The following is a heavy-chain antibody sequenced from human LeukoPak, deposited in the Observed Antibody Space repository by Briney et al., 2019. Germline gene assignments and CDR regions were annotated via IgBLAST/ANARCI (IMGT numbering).Heavy chain of an antibody. V-gene: IGHV3-15*01. CDR1: GFTFSNAW. Sequence: GGSLRLSCAASGFTFSNAWMSWVRQAPGKGLEWVGRIKSKTDGCTTDYAAPVKGRFTISRDDSKNTLYLQMNSLKTEDTAVYYCTTDVFCSGGSCYRGYYYMDVWGKGTTVTVSS. CDR2: IKSKTDGCTT. CDR3: TTDVFCSGGSCYRGYYYMDV. J-gene: IGHJ6*03. D-gene: IGHD2-15*01.